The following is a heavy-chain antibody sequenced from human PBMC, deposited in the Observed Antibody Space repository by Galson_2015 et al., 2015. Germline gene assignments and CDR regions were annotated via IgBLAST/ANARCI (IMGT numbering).Heavy chain of an antibody. J-gene: IGHJ4*02. CDR3: ARASQDCSRASCPYNY. Sequence: CKASGGSFSTYAISWVRQAPGQGLEWMGGITPMFGTANYAQNFQGRVTITADKSTTTAYMEVSSLRSEGTAVYYCARASQDCSRASCPYNYWGQGTLVTASS. V-gene: IGHV1-69*06. CDR1: GGSFSTYA. CDR2: ITPMFGTA. D-gene: IGHD2-2*01.